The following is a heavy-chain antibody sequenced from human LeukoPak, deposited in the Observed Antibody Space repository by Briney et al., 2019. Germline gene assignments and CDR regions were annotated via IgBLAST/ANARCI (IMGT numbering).Heavy chain of an antibody. J-gene: IGHJ6*02. CDR3: ARRNSAGSYYYYYGMDV. D-gene: IGHD6-19*01. CDR2: IYYSGST. Sequence: SETLSLTCTVSGGSISSYYWSWIRQPPGKGLEWIGYIYYSGSTNYNPSLKSRVTISVDTSKNQFSLKLSSVTAADTAMYYCARRNSAGSYYYYYGMDVWGQGTTVTVSS. V-gene: IGHV4-59*08. CDR1: GGSISSYY.